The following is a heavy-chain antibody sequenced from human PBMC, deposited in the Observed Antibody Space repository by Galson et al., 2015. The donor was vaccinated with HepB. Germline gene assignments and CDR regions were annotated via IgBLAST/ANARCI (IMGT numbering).Heavy chain of an antibody. CDR1: GYTFTSYG. V-gene: IGHV1-18*01. CDR2: ISAYNGKT. Sequence: SVKVSCKASGYTFTSYGISWVRQAPGQGLEWMGWISAYNGKTNYAQKLQGRVTMTTDTSTSTAYMELRSLRSDDTAVYYCARYYYGSGSSPPYYYYYMDVWGKGTTVTVSS. CDR3: ARYYYGSGSSPPYYYYYMDV. J-gene: IGHJ6*03. D-gene: IGHD3-10*01.